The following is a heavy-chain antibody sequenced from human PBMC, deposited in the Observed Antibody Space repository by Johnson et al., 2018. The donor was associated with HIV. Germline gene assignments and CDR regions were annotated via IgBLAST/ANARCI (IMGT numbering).Heavy chain of an antibody. CDR1: GFTFSSSG. D-gene: IGHD4-17*01. J-gene: IGHJ3*01. Sequence: QVQLVESGGGVVQPGRSLRLSCAASGFTFSSSGMHWVRQAPGKGLEWVAFIRYAGSNKYYADSVKGRFTISRDNSKNSLYLQMNSLRAEDTAVYYCTTGTTVPTWDWGQGTMVTVSS. CDR2: IRYAGSNK. V-gene: IGHV3-30*02. CDR3: TTGTTVPTWD.